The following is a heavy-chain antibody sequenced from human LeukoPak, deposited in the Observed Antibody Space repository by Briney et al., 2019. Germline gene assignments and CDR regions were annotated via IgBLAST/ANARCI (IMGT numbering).Heavy chain of an antibody. CDR1: GGSFSGYY. D-gene: IGHD3-16*01. CDR3: TRANGYGLDY. Sequence: SETLSLTCAVYGGSFSGYYWSWIRQPPGKGLEWIGSIYYSGSTYYNPSLKSRVTISLDTSKNQFSLNLFSVTAADTAMYYCTRANGYGLDYWGQGTLVTVSS. CDR2: IYYSGST. V-gene: IGHV4-34*01. J-gene: IGHJ4*02.